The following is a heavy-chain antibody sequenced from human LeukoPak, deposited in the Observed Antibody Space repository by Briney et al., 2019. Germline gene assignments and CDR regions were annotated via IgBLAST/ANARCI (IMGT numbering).Heavy chain of an antibody. CDR2: IISIFAKA. D-gene: IGHD3-3*01. J-gene: IGHJ4*02. CDR1: GGTFNNYA. V-gene: IGHV1-69*05. Sequence: SVKVSCKTSGGTFNNYAINWVRQAPGQGLEWMGRIISIFAKANYAQKFQGRVTITTDESTSTAYMELSSLRSEDTAVYYCATGGANYDFWSHNDYWGQGTLVTVSS. CDR3: ATGGANYDFWSHNDY.